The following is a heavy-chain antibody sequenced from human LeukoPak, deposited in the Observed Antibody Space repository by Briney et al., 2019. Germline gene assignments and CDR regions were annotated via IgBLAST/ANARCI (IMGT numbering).Heavy chain of an antibody. D-gene: IGHD3-22*01. J-gene: IGHJ4*02. Sequence: GGSLRLSCAASGFTFSSYSMNWVRQAPGKGLEWVSSISSSSSYIYYADSVKGRFTISRDNAKNSLYLQMNRLRAEDTAVYYCAKYYYDSSGYSVGVDYWGQGTLVTVSS. CDR3: AKYYYDSSGYSVGVDY. CDR1: GFTFSSYS. CDR2: ISSSSSYI. V-gene: IGHV3-21*01.